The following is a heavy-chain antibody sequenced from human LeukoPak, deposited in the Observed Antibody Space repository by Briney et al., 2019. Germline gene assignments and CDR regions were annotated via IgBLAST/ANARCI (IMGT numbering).Heavy chain of an antibody. V-gene: IGHV4-4*02. Sequence: SGTLSLTCAVSGDSISRGHWWNWVRQPPGKGLEWIGEIFHTGNTNYNPSLKSRVTMSVDKSKNQFSLNLTSATATDTAVYYCARNHDWAFDYWGQGTLATVSS. J-gene: IGHJ4*02. D-gene: IGHD2-21*01. CDR2: IFHTGNT. CDR1: GDSISRGHW. CDR3: ARNHDWAFDY.